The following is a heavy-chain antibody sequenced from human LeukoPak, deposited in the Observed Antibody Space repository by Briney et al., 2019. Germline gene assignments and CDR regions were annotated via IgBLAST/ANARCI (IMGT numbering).Heavy chain of an antibody. CDR3: ARFPAGGVVIRKYYFDY. CDR1: GYTFTSYY. D-gene: IGHD3-3*01. Sequence: ASVKVSCKASGYTFTSYYMHWVRQAPGQGLEWMGIINPSGGSTIYAHKFQGRVTMTRDTSISTAYMELSRLRYDDTAVFYCARFPAGGVVIRKYYFDYWGQGTLVTVSS. CDR2: INPSGGST. J-gene: IGHJ4*02. V-gene: IGHV1-46*01.